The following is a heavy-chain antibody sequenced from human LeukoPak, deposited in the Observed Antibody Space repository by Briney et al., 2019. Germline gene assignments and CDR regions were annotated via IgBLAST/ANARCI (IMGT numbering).Heavy chain of an antibody. J-gene: IGHJ4*02. V-gene: IGHV3-30-3*01. CDR1: GFTFSSYA. D-gene: IGHD2-2*01. Sequence: GGSLRLSCAASGFTFSSYATHWVRQAPGKGLEWVAVISYDGSNKYYADSVKGRFTISRDNSKNTLYLQMNSLRAEDTAVYYCARSYCSSTSCYPDYWGQGTLVTVSS. CDR2: ISYDGSNK. CDR3: ARSYCSSTSCYPDY.